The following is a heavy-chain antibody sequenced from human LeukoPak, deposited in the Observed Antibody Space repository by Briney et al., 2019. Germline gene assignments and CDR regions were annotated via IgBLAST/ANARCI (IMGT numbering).Heavy chain of an antibody. D-gene: IGHD6-6*01. J-gene: IGHJ3*02. CDR2: INHSGST. V-gene: IGHV4-34*01. Sequence: SETLSLTCPGCVGSFSGYYWSGLRQPAGRGLEGVGEINHSGSTNYNPSLKSRVTISEDKTQNQFSLMLTTVTAANTAVDYFVRGIAAPRSFAFDIWGQGTMVTASS. CDR1: VGSFSGYY. CDR3: VRGIAAPRSFAFDI.